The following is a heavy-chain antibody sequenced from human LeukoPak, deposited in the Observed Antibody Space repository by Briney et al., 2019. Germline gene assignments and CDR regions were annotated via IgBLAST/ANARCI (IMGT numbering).Heavy chain of an antibody. D-gene: IGHD4-17*01. J-gene: IGHJ6*04. V-gene: IGHV1-46*03. CDR3: ARTRYYGGYGFEMDV. Sequence: GASVKVSCKASGYTFTSYYMHWVRQAPGQGLEWMGIINPSGGSTSYAQKFQGRVTMTRDTSTSTVYMELSSLRSEDTAVYYCARTRYYGGYGFEMDVWGKGTTVTVSS. CDR2: INPSGGST. CDR1: GYTFTSYY.